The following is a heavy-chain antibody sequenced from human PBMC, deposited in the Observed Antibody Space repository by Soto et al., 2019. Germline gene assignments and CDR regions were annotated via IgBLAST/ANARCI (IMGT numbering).Heavy chain of an antibody. Sequence: ASVKVSCKASGGTFSSYAISWVRQAPGQGLEWMGGIIPIFGTANYAQKFQGRVTITADESTSTAYMELSSLRSEDTAVYYCARGYPGDCSGGSCYRGSWFDPWGQGTLVTVSS. CDR1: GGTFSSYA. J-gene: IGHJ5*02. CDR3: ARGYPGDCSGGSCYRGSWFDP. V-gene: IGHV1-69*13. CDR2: IIPIFGTA. D-gene: IGHD2-15*01.